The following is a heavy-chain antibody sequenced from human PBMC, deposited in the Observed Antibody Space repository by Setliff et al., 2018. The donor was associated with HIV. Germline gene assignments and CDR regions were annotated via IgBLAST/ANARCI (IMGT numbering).Heavy chain of an antibody. CDR2: IYSTGST. CDR1: DYSISSGIYY. D-gene: IGHD3-10*01. V-gene: IGHV4-61*02. J-gene: IGHJ4*02. CDR3: ASAYGSGSYPGD. Sequence: PSETLSLTCTVSDYSISSGIYYWSWIRQSAGKRLEWIGRIYSTGSTNYNPSLSNRVTISVDTSKNQFSLKLSSVTAADTAVYYCASAYGSGSYPGDWGQGTLVTVSS.